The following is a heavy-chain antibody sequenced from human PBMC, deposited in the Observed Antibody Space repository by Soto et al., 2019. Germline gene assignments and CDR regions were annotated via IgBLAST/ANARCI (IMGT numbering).Heavy chain of an antibody. J-gene: IGHJ5*02. CDR2: VNPSSGNT. Sequence: ASVKVSCKASGYTFTTYDINWVRQAPGQGLEWMGCVNPSSGNTVYAQKFHGRVTMTRDTSISTAYMELSSLKSDDTAIYYCARASMYIWNDHWGQGTLVTVSS. V-gene: IGHV1-8*01. CDR3: ARASMYIWNDH. D-gene: IGHD1-20*01. CDR1: GYTFTTYD.